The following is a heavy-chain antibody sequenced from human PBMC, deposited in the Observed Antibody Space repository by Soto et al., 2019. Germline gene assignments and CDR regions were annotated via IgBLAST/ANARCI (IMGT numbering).Heavy chain of an antibody. CDR3: AKDHYLSRSGSPSPYYFDY. CDR1: GFTFPNFA. J-gene: IGHJ4*02. CDR2: ISSDGNTK. V-gene: IGHV3-30*04. D-gene: IGHD3-10*01. Sequence: QVYLVESGGGVVQPGKSLRLSCTVSGFTFPNFAMHWVRQAPGKGPEWVALISSDGNTKYYADSVKGRFTISRDNSKNTLYLQMSGLRIEDTAVVYCAKDHYLSRSGSPSPYYFDYWGQGTLVTVSS.